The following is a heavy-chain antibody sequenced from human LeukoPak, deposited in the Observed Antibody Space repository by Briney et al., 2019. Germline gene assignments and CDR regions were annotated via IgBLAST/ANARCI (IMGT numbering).Heavy chain of an antibody. V-gene: IGHV1-46*01. CDR1: GHTFISYY. CDR3: ARDQWWGSYIDDY. CDR2: INPSGGST. Sequence: ASVKVSCKASGHTFISYYMHWVRQAPGQGLEWMGMINPSGGSTTYAQQFQGRLTMTRDMSTSTVYMELRSLRSEDTAVYYCARDQWWGSYIDDYWGQGTLVTVSS. D-gene: IGHD1-26*01. J-gene: IGHJ4*02.